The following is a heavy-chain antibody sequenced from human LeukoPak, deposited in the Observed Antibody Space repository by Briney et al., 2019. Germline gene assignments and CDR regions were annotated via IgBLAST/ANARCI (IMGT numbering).Heavy chain of an antibody. CDR3: AREDCSSTSCYNGFDY. D-gene: IGHD2-2*02. Sequence: GASVKVSCKASGGTFSSYAISWVRQAPGQGLEWMGGIIPIFGTANYAQKFQGRVTITADESTSTAYMELSSLRSEDTAVYYCAREDCSSTSCYNGFDYWGQGTLVTVSS. J-gene: IGHJ4*02. CDR2: IIPIFGTA. CDR1: GGTFSSYA. V-gene: IGHV1-69*01.